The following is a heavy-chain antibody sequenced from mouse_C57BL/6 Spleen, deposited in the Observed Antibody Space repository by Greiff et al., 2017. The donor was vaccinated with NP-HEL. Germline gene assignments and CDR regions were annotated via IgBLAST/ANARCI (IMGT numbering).Heavy chain of an antibody. CDR2: IWRGGST. J-gene: IGHJ4*01. CDR3: ARRTGGYAMDY. Sequence: QVQLQQSGPGLVQPSQSLSITCTVSGFSLTSYGVHWVRQSPGKGLEWLGVIWRGGSTDYNAAFISRLSISKDNSKSQVFFKMNSLQADDTAIYYCARRTGGYAMDYWGQGTSVTVSS. CDR1: GFSLTSYG. V-gene: IGHV2-2*01. D-gene: IGHD4-1*01.